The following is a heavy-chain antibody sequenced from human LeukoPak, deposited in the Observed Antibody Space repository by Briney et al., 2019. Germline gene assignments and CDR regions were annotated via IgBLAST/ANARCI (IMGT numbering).Heavy chain of an antibody. J-gene: IGHJ5*02. Sequence: GASVKVTRKTSGYTFTSYYMHWVRQAPGQGLEWMGIINPSGGSTSYAQKFQGRVTMTRDTSTSTVYMELSSLRSEDTAVYYCARVLAKYQLPPGDWFDPWGQGTLVTVSS. CDR3: ARVLAKYQLPPGDWFDP. D-gene: IGHD2-2*01. V-gene: IGHV1-46*01. CDR2: INPSGGST. CDR1: GYTFTSYY.